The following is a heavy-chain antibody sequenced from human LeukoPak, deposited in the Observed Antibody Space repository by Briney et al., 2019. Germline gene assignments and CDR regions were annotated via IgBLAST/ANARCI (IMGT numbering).Heavy chain of an antibody. D-gene: IGHD6-19*01. CDR3: ARHNEWLVGVYYYYGMDV. CDR2: IYSGGST. CDR1: GFTVSSNY. Sequence: PGGSLRLSCAASGFTVSSNYMSWVRQAPGKGLEWVSVIYSGGSTYYADSVEGRFTISRDNSKNTLYLQMNSLRAEDTAVYYCARHNEWLVGVYYYYGMDVWGQGTTVTVSS. J-gene: IGHJ6*02. V-gene: IGHV3-66*04.